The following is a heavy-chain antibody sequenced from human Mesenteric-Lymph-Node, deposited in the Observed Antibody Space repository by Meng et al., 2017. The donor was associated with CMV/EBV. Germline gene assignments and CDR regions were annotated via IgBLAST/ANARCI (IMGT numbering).Heavy chain of an antibody. D-gene: IGHD3-10*01. Sequence: GESLKISCAASGFTFSSYGMHWVRQAPGKGLEWVAFIPYDGGDKYYVDSVKGRFTISRDNSKNTLYLQMDNLRAEDTAVYYCARDPNYYGSGSYYRSYFDSWGQGSLVTVSS. V-gene: IGHV3-30*02. CDR2: IPYDGGDK. J-gene: IGHJ4*02. CDR1: GFTFSSYG. CDR3: ARDPNYYGSGSYYRSYFDS.